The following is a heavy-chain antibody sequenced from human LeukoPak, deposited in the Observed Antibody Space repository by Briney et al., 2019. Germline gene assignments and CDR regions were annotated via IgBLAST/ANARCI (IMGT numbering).Heavy chain of an antibody. CDR1: GYTFTSYT. V-gene: IGHV1-3*01. D-gene: IGHD1-26*01. Sequence: ASVKVSCKASGYTFTSYTLHWVRQAPGQRLEWMGRINAGHGNTKYSQKFQGRVTITRDTSASTAYMEESSLRSEDTAVYYCARSRWELPELDYWGQGTLVTVSS. CDR2: INAGHGNT. CDR3: ARSRWELPELDY. J-gene: IGHJ4*02.